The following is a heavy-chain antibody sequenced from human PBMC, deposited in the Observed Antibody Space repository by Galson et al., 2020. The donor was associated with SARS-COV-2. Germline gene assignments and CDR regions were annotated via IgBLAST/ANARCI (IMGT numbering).Heavy chain of an antibody. Sequence: ETSETLSLTCTVSGGSISSGGYYWNWIRPHPGKGLEWVGYIYYSGRTYYTFYNPSLKSRVTISMDTSKNQFSLDLSSVTAADTAVYDCVRDVCRGLNPREAFFDSCGQVTLVTVAS. CDR2: IYYSGRT. CDR1: GGSISSGGYY. D-gene: IGHD3-10*01. CDR3: VRDVCRGLNPREAFFDS. J-gene: IGHJ4*02. V-gene: IGHV4-31*03.